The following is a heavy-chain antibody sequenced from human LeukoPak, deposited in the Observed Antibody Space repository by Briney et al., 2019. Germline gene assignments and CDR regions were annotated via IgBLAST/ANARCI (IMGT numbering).Heavy chain of an antibody. Sequence: SETLSLTCIVSGGSISSRSYYWDWIRQPPGKGLEWIGNLFDSGNTHYNPSLRSRLTTSVDTSKNRFSLKLSSVTAADTAVYYCARTTRYYDSSGCFDFWGQGTLVTVSS. CDR1: GGSISSRSYY. CDR2: LFDSGNT. V-gene: IGHV4-39*01. J-gene: IGHJ4*02. D-gene: IGHD3-22*01. CDR3: ARTTRYYDSSGCFDF.